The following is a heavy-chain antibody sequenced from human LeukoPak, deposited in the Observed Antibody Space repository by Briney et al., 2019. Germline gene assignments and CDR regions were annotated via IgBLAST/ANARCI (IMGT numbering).Heavy chain of an antibody. CDR1: GFTFSTYS. D-gene: IGHD6-19*01. CDR3: AREKGVAVAASLGY. V-gene: IGHV3-30*04. J-gene: IGHJ4*02. Sequence: GGSLRLSCEASGFTFSTYSMHWVRQAPGKGLEWVAHVLYDGRNKYYPDSVKGRFIISRDNSKSTLYLQMNSLSAEDTAVYYCAREKGVAVAASLGYWGQGTLVTVSS. CDR2: VLYDGRNK.